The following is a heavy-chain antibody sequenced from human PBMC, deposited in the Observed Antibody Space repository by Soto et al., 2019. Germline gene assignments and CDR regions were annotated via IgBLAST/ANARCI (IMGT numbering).Heavy chain of an antibody. CDR1: GYAFTAYF. D-gene: IGHD3-10*01. CDR2: INPNTGDT. V-gene: IGHV1-2*04. CDR3: ARVGGILWFGELEGGMDV. Sequence: ASVKVSCKASGYAFTAYFIHWVRQAPGQGPEWMGWINPNTGDTNYAQKFQGWVSMTRDTSISTVYLELSRLKSDDTAVYYCARVGGILWFGELEGGMDVWGQGTTVTVSS. J-gene: IGHJ6*02.